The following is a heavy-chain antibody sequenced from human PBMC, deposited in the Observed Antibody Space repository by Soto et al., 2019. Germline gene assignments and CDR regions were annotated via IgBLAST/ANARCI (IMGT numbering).Heavy chain of an antibody. J-gene: IGHJ4*02. V-gene: IGHV3-30*18. CDR3: VKAAGGSSRGPPER. CDR1: GFTFSHYA. Sequence: QPQLVESGGGVVQPGRSLRLSCVVSGFTFSHYAMHWVRQAPGKGLEWVTSIQFDGSTKYYADSVKGRFTISRDNSKNTLFLQTDSLRVEDTAVYYCVKAAGGSSRGPPERWGQGTLVTVSS. D-gene: IGHD1-26*01. CDR2: IQFDGSTK.